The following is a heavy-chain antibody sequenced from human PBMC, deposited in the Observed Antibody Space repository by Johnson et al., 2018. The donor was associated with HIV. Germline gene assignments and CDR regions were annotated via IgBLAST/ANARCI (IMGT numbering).Heavy chain of an antibody. CDR2: ISYDGSNK. CDR1: GFTFSREN. Sequence: VQLVESGGGVVQPGRSLRLSYAASGFTFSRENMHWVRQAPDKGLHWVAVISYDGSNKYYADSVKGRFTISRDNSKNTLYLQMNSLRAEDTALYYCAKDHPISVWGPGTMVTVSS. CDR3: AKDHPISV. J-gene: IGHJ3*01. V-gene: IGHV3-30*18.